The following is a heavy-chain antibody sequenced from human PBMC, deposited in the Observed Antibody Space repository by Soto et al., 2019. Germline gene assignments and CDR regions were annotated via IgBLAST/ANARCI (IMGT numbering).Heavy chain of an antibody. J-gene: IGHJ4*02. Sequence: ASVKVSCKASGYTFTDYFLHWVRQAPGQGLEWMGWINPSSVGTKNAQQSQGRVTMSRDTSISTAYMELSRLRPDDTAVYYCARGTALPAGGIDFDFWGQGTXVTVSS. CDR1: GYTFTDYF. V-gene: IGHV1-2*02. CDR2: INPSSVGT. CDR3: ARGTALPAGGIDFDF. D-gene: IGHD6-13*01.